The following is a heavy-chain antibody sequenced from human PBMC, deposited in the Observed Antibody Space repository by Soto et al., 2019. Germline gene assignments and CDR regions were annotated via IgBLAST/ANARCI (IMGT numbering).Heavy chain of an antibody. CDR3: ARLFYFETSGYYRHWFFDL. V-gene: IGHV3-53*02. Sequence: VETGGGLIQPGGSLRLSCAASGFTVSDKYMAWVRQAPGKGLEWVSIIHSAGSRYYADSVRGRFTISRDNSRKTLFLQHNSLRPEDTAMYFCARLFYFETSGYYRHWFFDLWGRGSLVTVSS. CDR1: GFTVSDKY. J-gene: IGHJ2*01. CDR2: IHSAGSR. D-gene: IGHD3-22*01.